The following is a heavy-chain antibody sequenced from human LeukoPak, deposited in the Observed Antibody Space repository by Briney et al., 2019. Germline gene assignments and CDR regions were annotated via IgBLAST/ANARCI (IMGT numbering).Heavy chain of an antibody. V-gene: IGHV1-69*01. CDR2: IIPIFGTA. CDR3: ASDYCSGGSCYFDY. D-gene: IGHD2-15*01. CDR1: GGTFSSYA. J-gene: IGHJ4*02. Sequence: ASVKVSCKASGGTFSSYAISWVRQGPGQGREWRGGIIPIFGTANYAQKFQGRVTITADESTSTAYMELSSLRSEDTAVYYCASDYCSGGSCYFDYWGQGTLVTVSS.